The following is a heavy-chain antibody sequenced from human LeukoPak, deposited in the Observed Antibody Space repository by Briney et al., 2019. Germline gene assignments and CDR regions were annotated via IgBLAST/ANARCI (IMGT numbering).Heavy chain of an antibody. CDR3: AKRPPGSGLDY. CDR1: GFTFSSYD. J-gene: IGHJ4*02. CDR2: GRYDGSNK. D-gene: IGHD3-10*01. Sequence: GGSLRLSCATSGFTFSSYDMHWVRQAPGKGLEWVAFGRYDGSNKNYADSVQGRFTISRDNSKNTLYLHMTSLRAEDTAVYYCAKRPPGSGLDYWGQGTLVTVSS. V-gene: IGHV3-30*02.